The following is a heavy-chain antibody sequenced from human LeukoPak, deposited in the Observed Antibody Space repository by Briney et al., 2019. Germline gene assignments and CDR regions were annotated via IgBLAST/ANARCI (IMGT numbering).Heavy chain of an antibody. Sequence: GGSLRLSRAASGFTFSNYAMSWVRQAPGKGLEWVSAISGNGDITYYTDSVKGRFTISRGNSKNTLYLQMNSLRAEDTAIYYCAKVTGGDMITYGGLDYWGQGTLVTVSS. CDR3: AKVTGGDMITYGGLDY. J-gene: IGHJ4*02. CDR2: ISGNGDIT. V-gene: IGHV3-23*01. D-gene: IGHD3-16*01. CDR1: GFTFSNYA.